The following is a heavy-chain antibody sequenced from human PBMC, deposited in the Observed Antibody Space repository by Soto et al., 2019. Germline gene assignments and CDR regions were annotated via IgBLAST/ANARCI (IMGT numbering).Heavy chain of an antibody. D-gene: IGHD6-13*01. Sequence: QVQLQESGPGLVKPSGTLSLTCAVSGGSISSSNWWSWVRQPPGKGLEWIGEIYHSGSTNYNPSPKSRVTISVDKSKNQFSLKLSSVTAADTAVYYCARDRAAAGRYYYYYGMDVWGQGTTVTVSS. J-gene: IGHJ6*02. CDR1: GGSISSSNW. CDR3: ARDRAAAGRYYYYYGMDV. V-gene: IGHV4-4*02. CDR2: IYHSGST.